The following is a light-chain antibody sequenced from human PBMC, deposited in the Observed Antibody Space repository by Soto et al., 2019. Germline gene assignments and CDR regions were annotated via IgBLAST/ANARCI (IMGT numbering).Light chain of an antibody. CDR1: QTVRNNY. J-gene: IGKJ4*01. Sequence: ECELSQSPGTLSLSPGERDTLSCRASQTVRNNYLAWYQQKPGQAPRLLIYDASSRATGIPDRFSGGGSGTDFTLTISRLEPEDFAVYYCQQFSSYPLTFGGGTKVDIK. CDR2: DAS. CDR3: QQFSSYPLT. V-gene: IGKV3-20*01.